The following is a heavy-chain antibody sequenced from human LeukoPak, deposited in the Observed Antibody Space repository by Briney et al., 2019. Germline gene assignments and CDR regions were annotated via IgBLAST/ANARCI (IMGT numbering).Heavy chain of an antibody. Sequence: ASVKVSCKTSGYTFTGHYIHWVRQAPGQGLEWMGWINPDSGGTNYAQKFQDRVTMTRDMSISTVYLELSGLRSDDTAVYYCARDGTPRALLKWFDPWGQGTLVIVSS. CDR2: INPDSGGT. J-gene: IGHJ5*02. CDR1: GYTFTGHY. CDR3: ARDGTPRALLKWFDP. V-gene: IGHV1-2*02.